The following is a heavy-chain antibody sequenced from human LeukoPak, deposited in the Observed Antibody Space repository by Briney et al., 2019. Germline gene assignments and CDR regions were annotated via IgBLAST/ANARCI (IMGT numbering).Heavy chain of an antibody. D-gene: IGHD3-22*01. J-gene: IGHJ4*02. CDR1: GYTFTGYY. CDR3: ARASPTFKYYYDSSGFPRY. V-gene: IGHV1-2*02. CDR2: INPNSGGT. Sequence: ASVKVSCKASGYTFTGYYMHWVRQAPGQGLEWMGWINPNSGGTNYAQKFQGRVTMTRDTSISTAYMELSRLRSDDTAVYYCARASPTFKYYYDSSGFPRYWGQGTLVTVPS.